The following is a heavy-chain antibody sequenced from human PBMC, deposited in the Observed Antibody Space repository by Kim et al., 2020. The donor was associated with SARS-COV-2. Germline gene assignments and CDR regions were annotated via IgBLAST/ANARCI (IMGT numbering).Heavy chain of an antibody. V-gene: IGHV5-10-1*01. D-gene: IGHD2-2*01. J-gene: IGHJ6*02. CDR3: ARHTEGYCSSTSCYRGMDV. CDR2: IDPSDSYT. CDR1: GYSFTSYW. Sequence: GESLKISCKGSGYSFTSYWISWVRQMPGKGLEWMGRIDPSDSYTNYSPSFQGHVTISADKSISTAYLQWSSLKASDTAMYYCARHTEGYCSSTSCYRGMDVWGQGTTVTVSS.